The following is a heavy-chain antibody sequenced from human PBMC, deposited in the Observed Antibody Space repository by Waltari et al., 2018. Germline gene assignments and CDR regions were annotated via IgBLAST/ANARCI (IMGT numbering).Heavy chain of an antibody. CDR3: ARDSGIAVAGPLDY. J-gene: IGHJ4*02. D-gene: IGHD6-19*01. CDR1: GYTFTSYA. Sequence: QVQLVQSGAEVKKPGASVKVSCKASGYTFTSYAMNWVRQAPGQRLEWMGWINAGNGNTKYSQKFQGRVTITRDTSASTAYMELSSLRSEDTAVYYCARDSGIAVAGPLDYWGQGTLVTVSS. V-gene: IGHV1-3*01. CDR2: INAGNGNT.